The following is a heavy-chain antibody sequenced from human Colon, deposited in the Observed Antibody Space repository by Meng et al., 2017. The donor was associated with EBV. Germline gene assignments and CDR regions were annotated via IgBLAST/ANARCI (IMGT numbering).Heavy chain of an antibody. CDR2: VSLPGSA. D-gene: IGHD3-9*01. Sequence: QVLLQQLGAGLLKPSETLSLTCTVNGGSFSGYGWSWVRQPPGKGMEWIGEVSLPGSANYNPSLKSRVTISVDASEKQFSLRLTSVTAADSAVYYCARVPTTGYKDHWGQGTLVTVSS. J-gene: IGHJ4*02. CDR1: GGSFSGYG. CDR3: ARVPTTGYKDH. V-gene: IGHV4-34*01.